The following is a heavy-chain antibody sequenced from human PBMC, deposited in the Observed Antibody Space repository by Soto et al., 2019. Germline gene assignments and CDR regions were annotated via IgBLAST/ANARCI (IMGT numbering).Heavy chain of an antibody. J-gene: IGHJ6*03. CDR1: GGTFSSYT. CDR2: IIPILGIA. D-gene: IGHD3-10*01. V-gene: IGHV1-69*02. CDR3: AMERPYGSGSYRRYYYYYMDV. Sequence: AASVKVSCKASGGTFSSYTISWVRQAPGQGLEWMGRIIPILGIANYAQKFQGRVTITADKSTSTAYMELSSLRSEDTAVYYCAMERPYGSGSYRRYYYYYMDVWGKGTTVTVSS.